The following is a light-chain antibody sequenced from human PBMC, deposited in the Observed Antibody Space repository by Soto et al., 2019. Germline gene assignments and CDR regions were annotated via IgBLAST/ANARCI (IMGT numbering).Light chain of an antibody. CDR1: QSVSSSY. Sequence: PGTLSLSPGERATLSCRASQSVSSSYLAWYQQKPGQAPRLLIYDASSRATGIPDRFSGSGSGTDFTLTISRLESEDFAVYFCQQYGSSPRTFGQGTKVDIK. V-gene: IGKV3-20*01. J-gene: IGKJ1*01. CDR2: DAS. CDR3: QQYGSSPRT.